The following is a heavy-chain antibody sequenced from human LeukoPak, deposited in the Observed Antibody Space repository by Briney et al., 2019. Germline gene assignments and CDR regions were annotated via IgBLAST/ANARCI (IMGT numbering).Heavy chain of an antibody. D-gene: IGHD1-1*01. CDR3: AREGRERLLQYFDY. CDR1: GYTFTDYF. CDR2: INAGNGNT. J-gene: IGHJ4*02. V-gene: IGHV1/OR15-3*02. Sequence: GASVKVSCKASGYTFTDYFMNWMRQAPGQRLEWMGWINAGNGNTKYSQKLQGRVTMTTDTSTSTAYMELRSLRSDDTAVYYCAREGRERLLQYFDYWGQGTLVTVSS.